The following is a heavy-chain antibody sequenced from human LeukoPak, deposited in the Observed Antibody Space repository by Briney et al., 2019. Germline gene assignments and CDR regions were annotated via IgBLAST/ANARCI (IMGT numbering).Heavy chain of an antibody. D-gene: IGHD5-18*01. Sequence: GGSLRLSCAASGFTFSRYWMSWVRQAPGKGLEWVANIKQDGSETFNMDSMKGRFTISRDNAKNSLYLEMNSLRAEDTAVYYCARGPSGYSYGGYDYWGQGTLVTVSS. CDR3: ARGPSGYSYGGYDY. CDR1: GFTFSRYW. J-gene: IGHJ4*02. CDR2: IKQDGSET. V-gene: IGHV3-7*01.